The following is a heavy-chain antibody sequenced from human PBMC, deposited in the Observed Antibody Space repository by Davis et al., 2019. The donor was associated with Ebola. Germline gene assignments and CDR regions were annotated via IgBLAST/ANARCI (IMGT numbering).Heavy chain of an antibody. CDR2: ISGSGGST. V-gene: IGHV3-23*01. CDR3: ARDGVAVAVAAYFDH. D-gene: IGHD6-19*01. J-gene: IGHJ4*02. Sequence: GESLKISCTDSVITFSSYVMTWVRQAPGKGLEWVSAISGSGGSTYYADSVKGWFTISRDNSKKTLYLQMNSLRVDDTAVYYCARDGVAVAVAAYFDHWGQGTLVTVSS. CDR1: VITFSSYV.